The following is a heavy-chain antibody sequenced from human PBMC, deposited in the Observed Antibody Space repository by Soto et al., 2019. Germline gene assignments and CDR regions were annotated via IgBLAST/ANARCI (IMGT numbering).Heavy chain of an antibody. Sequence: GGSLRLSCAASGFSFTTYAMHWVRQAPGKGLEWVAVISDDGSIKYYADSVKGRFTISRDNSKNTFYLQMNSLRGDDTALYYCARAIETAMDPCDYWGQGALVTVPS. CDR1: GFSFTTYA. J-gene: IGHJ4*02. CDR3: ARAIETAMDPCDY. D-gene: IGHD5-18*01. V-gene: IGHV3-30-3*01. CDR2: ISDDGSIK.